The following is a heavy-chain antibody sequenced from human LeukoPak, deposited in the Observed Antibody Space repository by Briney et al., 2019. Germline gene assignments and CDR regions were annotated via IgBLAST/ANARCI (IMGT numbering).Heavy chain of an antibody. V-gene: IGHV1-46*01. CDR3: ARVGSYYDILTGLWY. Sequence: ASVKVSCKASGYNFISSGVTWVRQAPGQGLEWMGIINPSGGSTSYAQKFQGRVTMTRDTSTSTVYMELSSLRSEDTAVYYCARVGSYYDILTGLWYWGQGTLVTVSS. D-gene: IGHD3-9*01. CDR1: GYNFISSG. J-gene: IGHJ4*02. CDR2: INPSGGST.